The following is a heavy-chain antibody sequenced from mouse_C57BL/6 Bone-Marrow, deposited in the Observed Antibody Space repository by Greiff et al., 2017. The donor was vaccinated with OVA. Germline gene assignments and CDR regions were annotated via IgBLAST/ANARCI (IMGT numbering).Heavy chain of an antibody. Sequence: EVKLVESGPGLVKPSQSLSLTCSVTGYSITSGYYWNWIRQFPGNKLEWMGYISYDGSNNYNPSLKNRISITRDTSKNQFFLKLNSVTTEDTATYYCAREDLLWLRRYFDYWGQGTTLTVSS. CDR1: GYSITSGYY. CDR3: AREDLLWLRRYFDY. CDR2: ISYDGSN. D-gene: IGHD2-2*01. J-gene: IGHJ2*01. V-gene: IGHV3-6*01.